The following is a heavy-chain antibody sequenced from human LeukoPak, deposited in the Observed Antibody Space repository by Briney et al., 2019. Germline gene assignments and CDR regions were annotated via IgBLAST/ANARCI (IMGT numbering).Heavy chain of an antibody. V-gene: IGHV3-48*02. CDR2: ISSSDNTI. CDR3: ARVHRGYSYGRLDY. D-gene: IGHD5-18*01. Sequence: PGGSLRLSRAASGFAFSDYSMNWVRQAPGKGLEWVSYISSSDNTIHYADSVKGRFTISRDNAKNSLYLEMNSLRDEDTAVYYCARVHRGYSYGRLDYWGQGTLVTVSS. J-gene: IGHJ4*02. CDR1: GFAFSDYS.